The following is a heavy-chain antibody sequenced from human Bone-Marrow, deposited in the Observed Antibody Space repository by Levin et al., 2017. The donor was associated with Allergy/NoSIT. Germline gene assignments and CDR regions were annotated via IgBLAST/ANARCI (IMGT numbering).Heavy chain of an antibody. CDR2: ISYDGREI. CDR3: AKGRTVTDKFFHH. D-gene: IGHD4-17*01. CDR1: GFIFSANA. J-gene: IGHJ1*01. V-gene: IGHV3-30*18. Sequence: LGESLKISCAASGFIFSANAMHWVRQAPGKGLEWVAVISYDGREIYYPDSVKGRVTISRDNSKNTVYLQMSSLRPEDTAVYYCAKGRTVTDKFFHHWGQGSLVIVSS.